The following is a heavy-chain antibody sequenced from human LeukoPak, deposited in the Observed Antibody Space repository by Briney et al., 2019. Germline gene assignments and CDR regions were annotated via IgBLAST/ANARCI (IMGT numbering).Heavy chain of an antibody. J-gene: IGHJ4*02. CDR2: INPNSGGT. CDR3: ASYRDSSSSRDCFDY. Sequence: ASVKVSCKASGYTFTGYYMHWVRQAPGQGLEWMGWINPNSGGTNYAQKFQGRVTMTRDTSISTAYMELSRLRSDDTAVYYCASYRDSSSSRDCFDYWGQGTLVTVSS. D-gene: IGHD6-6*01. V-gene: IGHV1-2*02. CDR1: GYTFTGYY.